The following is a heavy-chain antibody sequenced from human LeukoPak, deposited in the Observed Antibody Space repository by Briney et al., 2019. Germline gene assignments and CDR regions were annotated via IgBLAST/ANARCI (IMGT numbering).Heavy chain of an antibody. CDR2: INHSGST. V-gene: IGHV4-34*01. CDR3: ARVGRYCSSTSCYSPPNWFDP. CDR1: GGSFSGYY. Sequence: SETLSLTCAVYGGSFSGYYWSWIRQPPGKRLEWIGEINHSGSTNYNPSLKSRVTISVDTSKNQFSLKLSSVTAADTAVYYCARVGRYCSSTSCYSPPNWFDPWGQGTLVTVSS. D-gene: IGHD2-2*02. J-gene: IGHJ5*02.